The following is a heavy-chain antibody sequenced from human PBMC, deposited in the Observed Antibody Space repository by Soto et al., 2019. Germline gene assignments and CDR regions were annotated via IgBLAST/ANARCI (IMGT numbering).Heavy chain of an antibody. CDR3: ARGATTMVRGVNWFDP. Sequence: QVQLQESGPGLVKPSETLSLTCTVSGGSISSYYWSWIRQPPGKGLEWIGYIYYSGSTNYNPSLKSRVTISVDTSKIQCSLELGSVTAADTAVYYCARGATTMVRGVNWFDPWGQGTLVTVSS. J-gene: IGHJ5*02. CDR1: GGSISSYY. V-gene: IGHV4-59*01. D-gene: IGHD3-10*01. CDR2: IYYSGST.